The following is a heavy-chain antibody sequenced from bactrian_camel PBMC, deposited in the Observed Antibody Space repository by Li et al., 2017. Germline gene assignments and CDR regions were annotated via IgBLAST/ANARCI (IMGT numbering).Heavy chain of an antibody. CDR3: AASGGQLGRWCYEFPVNWVSWLYN. CDR1: GYRYSTYC. CDR2: IDSYGRT. Sequence: QLVESGGGSVQAGESLRLSCVVSGYRYSTYCMGWFRQVPGNEREPLASIDSYGRTSVADSVKGRFTISQDGAKNTLYLHMNNLKPEDTAMYHCAASGGQLGRWCYEFPVNWVSWLYNWGQGTQVTVS. V-gene: IGHV3S53*01. D-gene: IGHD3*01. J-gene: IGHJ4*01.